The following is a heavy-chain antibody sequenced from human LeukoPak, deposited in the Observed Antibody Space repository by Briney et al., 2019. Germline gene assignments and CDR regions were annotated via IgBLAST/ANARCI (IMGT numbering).Heavy chain of an antibody. D-gene: IGHD3-10*01. CDR2: IIPIFGTA. V-gene: IGHV1-69*13. Sequence: ASVKVSCKASGGTFSSYAISWVRQAPGQGLEWMGGIIPIFGTANYAQKFQGRVTITADESTSTAYMELSSLRSEDTAVYYCARTLWFGEFWYYFDYWGQGTLVTVSS. J-gene: IGHJ4*02. CDR1: GGTFSSYA. CDR3: ARTLWFGEFWYYFDY.